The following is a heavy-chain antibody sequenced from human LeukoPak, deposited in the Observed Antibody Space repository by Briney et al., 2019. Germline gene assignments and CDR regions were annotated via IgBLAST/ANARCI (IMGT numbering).Heavy chain of an antibody. D-gene: IGHD1-26*01. CDR3: ARNIVGATSWGDFDY. CDR2: IKQDGSEK. V-gene: IGHV3-7*01. J-gene: IGHJ4*02. CDR1: GFTFSSYW. Sequence: GGSLTLSCAASGFTFSSYWMSWVRQAPGKGLEWVANIKQDGSEKYYVDSVKGRFSISRDNAKNSLYLQMNSLRAEDTAVYYCARNIVGATSWGDFDYWGQGTLVTVSS.